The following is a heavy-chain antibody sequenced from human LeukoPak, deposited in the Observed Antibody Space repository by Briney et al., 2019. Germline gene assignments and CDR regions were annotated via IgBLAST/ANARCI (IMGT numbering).Heavy chain of an antibody. J-gene: IGHJ4*02. CDR1: GFTFSSYA. CDR2: ISGSGGST. CDR3: AKVWAAMVRGAIDY. Sequence: GGSLRLSCAASGFTFSSYAMSWVRQAPGKGLEWVSAISGSGGSTYYADSVKVRFTISRDNSKNTLYLQMNSLRAEDTAVYYCAKVWAAMVRGAIDYWGQGTLVTVSS. D-gene: IGHD3-10*01. V-gene: IGHV3-23*01.